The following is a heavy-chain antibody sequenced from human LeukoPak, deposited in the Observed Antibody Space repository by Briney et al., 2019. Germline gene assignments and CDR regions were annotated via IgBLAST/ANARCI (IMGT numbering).Heavy chain of an antibody. CDR3: VVTSGRSGGI. D-gene: IGHD3-10*01. CDR2: ISSSSSYT. V-gene: IGHV3-21*04. CDR1: GFTFSSYS. Sequence: GGSLRLSCAASGFTFSSYSMNWVRQAPGKGLEWVSSISSSSSYTYYADSVKGRFTVSRDNVKNSLYLQMNSLRADDTALYYCVVTSGRSGGIWGQGALVTVSS. J-gene: IGHJ4*02.